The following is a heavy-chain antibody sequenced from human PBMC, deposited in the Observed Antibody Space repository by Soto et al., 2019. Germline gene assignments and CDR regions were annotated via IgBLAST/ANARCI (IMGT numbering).Heavy chain of an antibody. Sequence: GSLRLSCAASGFTFSNAWINWVRQTPGKGLEWVGRVKSKTDGGTTDFAAPVKGRFAISRDDSKNMVYLQMNSLRAEDTAVYYCAKSLSYNGLVPTLDYWGQGTLVTVSS. V-gene: IGHV3-15*07. J-gene: IGHJ4*02. CDR2: VKSKTDGGTT. D-gene: IGHD3-10*01. CDR1: GFTFSNAW. CDR3: AKSLSYNGLVPTLDY.